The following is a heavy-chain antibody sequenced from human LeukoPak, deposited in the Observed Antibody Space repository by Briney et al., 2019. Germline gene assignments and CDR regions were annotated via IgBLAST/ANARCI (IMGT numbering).Heavy chain of an antibody. D-gene: IGHD3-3*01. J-gene: IGHJ4*02. Sequence: GGSLRLSCAASGFTFSSYAMRWVRQAPGKGLEWVSAISGSGGSTYYADSVKGRFTISRDNSKNTLYLQMNRLRAEDTAVYYCAKEETEWYYDFWSGYFDYWGQGTLVTVSS. CDR1: GFTFSSYA. CDR3: AKEETEWYYDFWSGYFDY. V-gene: IGHV3-23*01. CDR2: ISGSGGST.